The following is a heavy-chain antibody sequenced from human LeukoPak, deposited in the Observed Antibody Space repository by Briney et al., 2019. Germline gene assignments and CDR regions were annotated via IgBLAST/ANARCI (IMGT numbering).Heavy chain of an antibody. CDR1: GFTFNIYG. D-gene: IGHD3-22*01. J-gene: IGHJ4*02. CDR3: VKDDYYDSSGCFDY. Sequence: GGSLRLSCEASGFTFNIYGIHWVRQAPGKGLEWVAVISYDGSTKYYADSVKGRFTISRDNSKNRLHLQMNSLRAEDTAVYYCVKDDYYDSSGCFDYWGQGTLVTVSS. V-gene: IGHV3-30*18. CDR2: ISYDGSTK.